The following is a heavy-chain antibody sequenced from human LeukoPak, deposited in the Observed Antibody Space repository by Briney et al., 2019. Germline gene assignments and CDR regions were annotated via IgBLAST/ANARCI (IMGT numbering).Heavy chain of an antibody. CDR1: GFIFDDYA. D-gene: IGHD4-23*01. J-gene: IGHJ4*02. CDR3: AKGGGGNLFDY. Sequence: GRSLRLSCAASGFIFDDYAMHWVRQAPGKGLEWVSGISWNSGSIIYADSVKGRFTISRDNSKNTLYLQMNSLRAEDTAVYYCAKGGGGNLFDYWGQGTLVTVSS. CDR2: ISWNSGSI. V-gene: IGHV3-9*01.